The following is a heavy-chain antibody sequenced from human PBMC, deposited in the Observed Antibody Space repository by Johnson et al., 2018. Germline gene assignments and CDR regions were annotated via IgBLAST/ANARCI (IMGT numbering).Heavy chain of an antibody. J-gene: IGHJ3*01. CDR3: EKRRGKPSTLFDAFDG. CDR2: ISYDGSSQ. D-gene: IGHD3-16*01. CDR1: GFTFSNYG. Sequence: QVQLVQSGGGVVQPGRSLGLSCAASGFTFSNYGMHWVRQAPGKGLEWVAVISYDGSSQYYADSVKGRFTISRDNSKNTMYLQMNSLRAEETAVYYCEKRRGKPSTLFDAFDGWGQGTMVTVSS. V-gene: IGHV3-30*18.